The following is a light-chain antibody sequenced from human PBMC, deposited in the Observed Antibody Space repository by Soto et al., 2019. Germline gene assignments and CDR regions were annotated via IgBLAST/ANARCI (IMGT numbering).Light chain of an antibody. Sequence: DIQMTQSPSSLSASVGDRVTITCQASQDISNYLNWYQQKPGKAPKLLIYDASNLETGVPSRFSGSGSGTDFTFTISSLQPEDIATYYCQQYDNLPYTFGQGAKLEL. CDR3: QQYDNLPYT. CDR2: DAS. CDR1: QDISNY. J-gene: IGKJ2*01. V-gene: IGKV1-33*01.